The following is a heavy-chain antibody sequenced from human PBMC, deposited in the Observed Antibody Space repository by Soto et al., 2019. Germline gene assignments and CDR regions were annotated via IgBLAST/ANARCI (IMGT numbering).Heavy chain of an antibody. CDR3: AKTYYYDSSGSCMDV. J-gene: IGHJ6*02. V-gene: IGHV3-23*01. Sequence: GGSLRLSCAASGFTFSSYAMSWVRQAPGKGLEWVSAISGSGGSTYYADSVKGRFTISRDNSKNTLYLQMNSLRAEDTAVYYCAKTYYYDSSGSCMDVWGQGTTVTVSS. CDR2: ISGSGGST. D-gene: IGHD3-22*01. CDR1: GFTFSSYA.